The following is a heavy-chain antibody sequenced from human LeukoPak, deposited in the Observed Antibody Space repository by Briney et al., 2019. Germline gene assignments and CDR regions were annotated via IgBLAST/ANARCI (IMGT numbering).Heavy chain of an antibody. CDR3: ATDRKVGTGDPRFDY. Sequence: GGSLRLSCAASGFPFINYWMNWVRQAPGKRPEWVGNINQGGSETNYVDSVKGRFSIPRDNAKTSLYLQMNSLRAEDTAVYYCATDRKVGTGDPRFDYWGQGALVTVSS. CDR2: INQGGSET. D-gene: IGHD7-27*01. J-gene: IGHJ4*02. CDR1: GFPFINYW. V-gene: IGHV3-7*01.